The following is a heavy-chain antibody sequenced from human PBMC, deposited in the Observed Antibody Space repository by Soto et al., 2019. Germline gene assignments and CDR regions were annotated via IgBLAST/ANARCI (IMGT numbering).Heavy chain of an antibody. CDR3: ARENEGPAAAYAFDI. J-gene: IGHJ3*02. V-gene: IGHV3-33*01. Sequence: QVQLVESGGGVVQPGRSLRLSCAASGFTFSSYGMHWVRQAPGKGLEWVAVIWYDGSNKYYADSVKGRFTISRDNSKNTLYLQMNSLRAEDTAVYYCARENEGPAAAYAFDIWGQGTMVTVSS. CDR2: IWYDGSNK. CDR1: GFTFSSYG. D-gene: IGHD6-13*01.